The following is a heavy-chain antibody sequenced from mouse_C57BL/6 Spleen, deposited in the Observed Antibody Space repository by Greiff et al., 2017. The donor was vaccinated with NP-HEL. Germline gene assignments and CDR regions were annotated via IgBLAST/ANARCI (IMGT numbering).Heavy chain of an antibody. J-gene: IGHJ4*01. CDR1: GFSLTSYG. Sequence: QVQLQQSGPGLVQPSQSLSITCTVSGFSLTSYGVHWVRQSPGKGLEWLGVIWSGGSTDDNAAFISRLSISKDKSKSQVFFKMNSLQADDTAIYYCARNGYYYYAMDYWGQGTSVTVSS. CDR3: ARNGYYYYAMDY. D-gene: IGHD2-14*01. V-gene: IGHV2-2*01. CDR2: IWSGGST.